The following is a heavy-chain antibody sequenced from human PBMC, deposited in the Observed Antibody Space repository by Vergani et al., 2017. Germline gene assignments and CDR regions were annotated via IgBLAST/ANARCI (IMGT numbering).Heavy chain of an antibody. Sequence: QVQLQESGPGLVKPSETLSLTCTVSGGSISSYYWSWIRQPPGKGLEWFGYIYYSGSTNYNPSLKSRVTISVDTSKNQFSLKLSSVTAADTAVYYCARQTYSYGYDYWGQGTLLTVSS. CDR1: GGSISSYY. CDR3: ARQTYSYGYDY. J-gene: IGHJ4*02. V-gene: IGHV4-59*01. CDR2: IYYSGST. D-gene: IGHD5-18*01.